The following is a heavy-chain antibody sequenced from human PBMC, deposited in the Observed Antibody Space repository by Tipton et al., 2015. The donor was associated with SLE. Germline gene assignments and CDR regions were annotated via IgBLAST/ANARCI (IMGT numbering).Heavy chain of an antibody. Sequence: TLSLTCTVSDGSISSSNYYWGWIRQSPGKGLEWIGSISYTGSTFYSPSLKSRVTISLDTSKNHFSLRLISVTAADTAVYYCARSVLAYRSGGFDYWGQGTLVTVSS. CDR1: DGSISSSNYY. CDR2: ISYTGST. D-gene: IGHD2-15*01. CDR3: ARSVLAYRSGGFDY. J-gene: IGHJ4*02. V-gene: IGHV4-39*02.